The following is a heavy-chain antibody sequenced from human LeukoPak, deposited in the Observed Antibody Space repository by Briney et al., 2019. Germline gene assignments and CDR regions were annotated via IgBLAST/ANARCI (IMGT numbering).Heavy chain of an antibody. Sequence: ASVKVSCKASGYTFTSYGISWVRQAPGQGLEWMGWISAYNGNTNYAQKLQGRVTMTTDTSTSTAYMELRSLRSDDTAVYYCARTAAIAAAGPIDYWGQGTLVTVSS. CDR3: ARTAAIAAAGPIDY. CDR1: GYTFTSYG. V-gene: IGHV1-18*01. D-gene: IGHD6-13*01. CDR2: ISAYNGNT. J-gene: IGHJ4*02.